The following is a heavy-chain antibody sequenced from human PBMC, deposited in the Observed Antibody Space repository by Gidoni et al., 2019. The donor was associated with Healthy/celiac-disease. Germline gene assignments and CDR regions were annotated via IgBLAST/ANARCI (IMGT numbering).Heavy chain of an antibody. V-gene: IGHV2-26*01. D-gene: IGHD1-26*01. CDR2: IFSNDEK. CDR3: ARMAVGATRAVWYYYYGMDV. Sequence: QVTLKESGPLLVKPTETLTLTCTVSGFSLRNARIGVSWIRHPPGNAREWLAHIFSNDEKSYSTSLKSRLTISKDTTKSQVVLTKTNMDPVDTATYYCARMAVGATRAVWYYYYGMDVWGQGTTVTVSS. J-gene: IGHJ6*02. CDR1: GFSLRNARIG.